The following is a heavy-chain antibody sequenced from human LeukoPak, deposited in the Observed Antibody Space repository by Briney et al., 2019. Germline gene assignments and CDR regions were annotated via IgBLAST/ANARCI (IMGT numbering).Heavy chain of an antibody. D-gene: IGHD6-19*01. J-gene: IGHJ4*02. CDR2: ISAYNGNT. CDR3: ARLVAGTYFDY. V-gene: IGHV1-18*01. CDR1: GYTFTSYA. Sequence: ASVKVSCKASGYTFTSYAMHWVRQAPGQGLEWMGWISAYNGNTDYAQKLQGRVTMTTDTSTSTAYMDLRSLRSDDTAVYYCARLVAGTYFDYWGQGTLVTVSS.